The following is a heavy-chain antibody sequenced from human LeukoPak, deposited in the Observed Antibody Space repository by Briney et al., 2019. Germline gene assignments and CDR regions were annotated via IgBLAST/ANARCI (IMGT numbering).Heavy chain of an antibody. J-gene: IGHJ4*02. Sequence: PGGSXRLSCAASGFXFSSYAMSXVRQAPGKGXXXXSAIRGSGGSTYYAXXVXGXXXISRDNSKNTLYLQMNSLRAEDTAVYYCAKGIRYFDPMGYWGQGTLVTVSS. V-gene: IGHV3-23*01. CDR2: IRGSGGST. D-gene: IGHD3-9*01. CDR3: AKGIRYFDPMGY. CDR1: GFXFSSYA.